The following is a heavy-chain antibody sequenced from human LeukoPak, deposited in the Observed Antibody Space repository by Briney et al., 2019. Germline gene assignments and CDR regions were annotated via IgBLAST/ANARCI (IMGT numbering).Heavy chain of an antibody. J-gene: IGHJ4*02. CDR2: ISGSGTTI. CDR3: ARQFAY. Sequence: GGSLRLSCAASGFTFSTYQMNWVRQAPGKGLEWVSYISGSGTTIYYADSVKCRFTISRDNAKNSLYLQMDSLRAEDTAVYYCARQFAYWGQGTLVTVSS. V-gene: IGHV3-48*03. CDR1: GFTFSTYQ.